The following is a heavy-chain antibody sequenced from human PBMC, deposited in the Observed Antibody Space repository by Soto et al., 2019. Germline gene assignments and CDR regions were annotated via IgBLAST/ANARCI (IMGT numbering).Heavy chain of an antibody. CDR2: IKSKTDGGTT. CDR1: GFTFSNAW. J-gene: IGHJ4*02. Sequence: PGGSLRLSCAASGFTFSNAWMNWVRQAPGKGLEWVGRIKSKTDGGTTDYAAPVKGRFTISRDDSKNTLYLQMNSLKTEDTAVYYCTTDLYYYDSSGLMYYFDYWGQGTLVTVSS. D-gene: IGHD3-22*01. CDR3: TTDLYYYDSSGLMYYFDY. V-gene: IGHV3-15*07.